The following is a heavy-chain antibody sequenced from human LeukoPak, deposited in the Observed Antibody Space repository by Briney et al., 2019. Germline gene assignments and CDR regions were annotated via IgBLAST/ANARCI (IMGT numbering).Heavy chain of an antibody. CDR1: GFTFSSYE. CDR2: ISSGGSTI. Sequence: GGSLRLSCAASGFTFSSYEMNWVRQAPGRGLEWVSYISSGGSTIYYADSVKGRFTISRDNSNNTVYLQMNSLRADDTAVYYCARGSTGWSRGDYWGRGTLVTVSS. CDR3: ARGSTGWSRGDY. D-gene: IGHD2-2*01. J-gene: IGHJ4*02. V-gene: IGHV3-48*03.